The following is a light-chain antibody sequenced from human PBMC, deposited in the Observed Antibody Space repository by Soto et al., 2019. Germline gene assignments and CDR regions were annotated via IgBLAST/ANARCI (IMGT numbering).Light chain of an antibody. CDR3: QACDSSTVV. CDR2: QDG. V-gene: IGLV3-1*01. CDR1: KLGDKY. J-gene: IGLJ2*01. Sequence: SYELTQPPSVSVSPGQTASITCSGGKLGDKYACWYQQKPGQSPVLVIYQDGKRPSGIPERFSGSNSGNTATLTISGTQAMDEADYYCQACDSSTVVFGGGTKVTVL.